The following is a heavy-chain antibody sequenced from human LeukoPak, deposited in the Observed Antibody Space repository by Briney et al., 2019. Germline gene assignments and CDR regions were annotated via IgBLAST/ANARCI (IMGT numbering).Heavy chain of an antibody. CDR2: ITWDGTRT. J-gene: IGHJ4*02. V-gene: IGHV3-43*01. D-gene: IGHD3-22*01. Sequence: GGSLRLSCAASGFTFDDYSMHWVRQAPGKGLEWVSLITWDGTRTYYADSVKGRFSISRDNSKNSLYLQMNSLRTEDTALYYCTKEPTMIVGGQYFDYWGQGTLVTVSS. CDR1: GFTFDDYS. CDR3: TKEPTMIVGGQYFDY.